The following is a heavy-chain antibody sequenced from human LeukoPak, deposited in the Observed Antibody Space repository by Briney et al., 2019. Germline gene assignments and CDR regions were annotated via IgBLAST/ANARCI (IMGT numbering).Heavy chain of an antibody. CDR1: GESFSGYY. J-gene: IGHJ6*02. CDR3: ASRSSGYYYGMDV. D-gene: IGHD1-26*01. Sequence: PSETLSLTCAVYGESFSGYYWSWIRQPPGKGLEWIGEINHSGSTNYNPSLKSRVTISVDTSKNQFSLKLSSVTAADTAVYYCASRSSGYYYGMDVWGQGTTVTVSS. CDR2: INHSGST. V-gene: IGHV4-34*01.